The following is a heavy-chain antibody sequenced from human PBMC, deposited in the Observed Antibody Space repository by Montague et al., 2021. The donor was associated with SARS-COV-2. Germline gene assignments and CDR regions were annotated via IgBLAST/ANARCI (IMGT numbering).Heavy chain of an antibody. CDR1: IGSIGSGSYY. V-gene: IGHV4-61*02. CDR2: IYTSGST. Sequence: TLSPTCTVSIGSIGSGSYYWSWIRQPAGKGLEWIGRIYTSGSTNYNPSLKSRVTTSVDTSKNQFSLKLSSVTAADTAVYYCARDGYSSGWNGLHWFDPWGQGTLVTVSS. D-gene: IGHD6-25*01. J-gene: IGHJ5*02. CDR3: ARDGYSSGWNGLHWFDP.